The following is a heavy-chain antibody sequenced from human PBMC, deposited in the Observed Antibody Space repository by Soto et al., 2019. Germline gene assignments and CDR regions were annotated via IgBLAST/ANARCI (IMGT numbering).Heavy chain of an antibody. CDR3: AKNPRGVAGTGFDY. Sequence: WGSLRLSCAASGFTLNIYAIICVRQAQGKELDWFAAISGRGGTTSYGDSVKGRLTISTDNPKNTLYLQMNSPRAADKAVYCSAKNPRGVAGTGFDYWGQGTLVTVSS. CDR1: GFTLNIYA. D-gene: IGHD6-19*01. CDR2: ISGRGGTT. J-gene: IGHJ4*02. V-gene: IGHV3-23*01.